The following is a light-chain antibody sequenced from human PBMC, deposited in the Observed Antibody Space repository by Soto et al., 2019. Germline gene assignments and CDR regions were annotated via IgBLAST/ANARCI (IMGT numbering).Light chain of an antibody. CDR3: QQSWRSPFT. J-gene: IGKJ2*01. V-gene: IGKV1-39*01. CDR2: AAS. CDR1: QTVATS. Sequence: DIQMTQSPSSLSASVGDRVTNTCRASQTVATSLSWYQQKPGKAPKLLIYAASTLQSGVPSRFSGSGSATGFTLTINSLQPEDFGSYYCQQSWRSPFTFGQGTKLEIK.